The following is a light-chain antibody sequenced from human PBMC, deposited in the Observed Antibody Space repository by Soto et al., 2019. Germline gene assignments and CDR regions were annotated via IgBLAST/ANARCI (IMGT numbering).Light chain of an antibody. J-gene: IGLJ1*01. CDR2: DVS. CDR1: SSDVGGYKY. V-gene: IGLV2-14*01. Sequence: HSALTQPASVSGSPGQSITISCTGTSSDVGGYKYVSWYQQYPGKAPKLMMYDVSNRPSGVSNRFSGSKSGNTASLTISGLQAEDEADYYCSSYTSSSPCVFGTGTKLTVL. CDR3: SSYTSSSPCV.